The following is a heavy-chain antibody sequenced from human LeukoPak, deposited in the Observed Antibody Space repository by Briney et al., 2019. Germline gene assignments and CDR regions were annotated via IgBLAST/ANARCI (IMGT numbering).Heavy chain of an antibody. D-gene: IGHD3-3*01. CDR3: ARCGRYYDFWSGYPHFDY. V-gene: IGHV5-51*01. CDR2: IYPGDSET. CDR1: GYSFTSYW. J-gene: IGHJ4*02. Sequence: GESLKISCKGSGYSFTSYWIGWVRQMPGKGLEWMGIIYPGDSETRYSPSFQGQVTISADKSISTAYLQWSSLKASDTAMYYCARCGRYYDFWSGYPHFDYWGQGTLVTVSS.